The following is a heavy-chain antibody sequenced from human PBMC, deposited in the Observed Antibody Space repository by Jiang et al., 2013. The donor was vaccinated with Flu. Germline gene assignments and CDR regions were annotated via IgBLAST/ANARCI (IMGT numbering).Heavy chain of an antibody. CDR2: IYYSGST. CDR3: ASVTPADGWFDP. Sequence: SISSGGYYWSWIRQHPGKGLEWIGYIYYSGSTYYNPSLKSLVTISVDTSKNQFSLKLSSVTAADTAVYYCASVTPADGWFDPWGQGTLVTVSS. CDR1: SISSGGYY. J-gene: IGHJ5*02. V-gene: IGHV4-31*01. D-gene: IGHD4-17*01.